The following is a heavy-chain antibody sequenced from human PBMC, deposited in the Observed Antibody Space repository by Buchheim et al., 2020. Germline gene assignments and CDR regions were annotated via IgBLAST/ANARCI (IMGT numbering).Heavy chain of an antibody. J-gene: IGHJ4*02. CDR3: VRGRATTAYFDY. D-gene: IGHD1/OR15-1a*01. Sequence: EVQVVESGGGLVQPGGSLRLSCAASGFTLSSYTMYWLRQAPGKGLEWISYSSSSTSTIYYADSVKGRFTMSRDNAKNSLYLQMNSLRVEDTAVYYCVRGRATTAYFDYWGQGTL. CDR2: SSSSTSTI. CDR1: GFTLSSYT. V-gene: IGHV3-48*01.